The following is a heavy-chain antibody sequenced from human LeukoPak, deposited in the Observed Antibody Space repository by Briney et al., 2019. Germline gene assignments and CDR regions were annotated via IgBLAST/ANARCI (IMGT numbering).Heavy chain of an antibody. D-gene: IGHD3-10*01. CDR2: ISGSGGST. V-gene: IGHV3-23*01. Sequence: GGSLRLSCAASGFTFSSYAMSWVRQAPGKGLEWVSAISGSGGSTYYADSVKGRFTISRDNSKNTLYLQMNSLRAEDTAVYYCAKGLLWFGELPQSLRWFDPWGQGTLVTVSS. CDR1: GFTFSSYA. J-gene: IGHJ5*02. CDR3: AKGLLWFGELPQSLRWFDP.